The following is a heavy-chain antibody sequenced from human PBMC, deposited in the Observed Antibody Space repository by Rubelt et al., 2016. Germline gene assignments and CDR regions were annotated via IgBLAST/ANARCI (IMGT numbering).Heavy chain of an antibody. J-gene: IGHJ5*02. D-gene: IGHD2-15*01. V-gene: IGHV4-61*05. Sequence: QLQLQESGPGLVTPSETLSLTCTVSDDSISNSNYYWGWIRQPPGKGLEWIGYIYYSGSTNYNPSLQSRVTISVDTSKNQFSLKLSSVPAADTAVYYCARHSSWGEGTWFDPWGQGTLVTVSS. CDR1: DDSISNSNYY. CDR2: IYYSGST. CDR3: ARHSSWGEGTWFDP.